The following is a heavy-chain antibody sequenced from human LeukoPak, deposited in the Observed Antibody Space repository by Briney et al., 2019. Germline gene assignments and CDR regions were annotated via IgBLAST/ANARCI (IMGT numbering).Heavy chain of an antibody. Sequence: ASVKVSCKASGYTFTSYYMHWVRQAPGQGLEWMGIINPSSGKINYAQKFQGRVAMTRDTSTSTVHMELSSLRSDDTAVYYCARDLASSGYYWDWGQGTLVTVSS. D-gene: IGHD3-22*01. J-gene: IGHJ4*02. CDR2: INPSSGKI. CDR3: ARDLASSGYYWD. CDR1: GYTFTSYY. V-gene: IGHV1-46*01.